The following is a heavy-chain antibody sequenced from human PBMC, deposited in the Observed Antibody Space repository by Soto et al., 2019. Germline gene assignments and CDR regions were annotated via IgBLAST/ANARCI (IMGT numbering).Heavy chain of an antibody. Sequence: GESLKISCKGSGYSFTSYWIGWVRQMPGKGLEWMGIIYPGDSDTRYSPSFQGQVTISADKSISTAYLQWSSLKASDTAMYYCARHKRNYYDSSGFYYGMDVWGHGTTVTVSS. CDR3: ARHKRNYYDSSGFYYGMDV. J-gene: IGHJ6*02. D-gene: IGHD3-22*01. CDR1: GYSFTSYW. CDR2: IYPGDSDT. V-gene: IGHV5-51*01.